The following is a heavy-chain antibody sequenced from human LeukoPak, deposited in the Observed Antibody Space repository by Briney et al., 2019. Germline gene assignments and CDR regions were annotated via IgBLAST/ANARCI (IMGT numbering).Heavy chain of an antibody. Sequence: DSVKVSCKASGYTFTIYYIHWVRQAPGQGLEWMGIINTSGGSTSYAQKFQGRVTMTRDTSTSTVYMELSSLRSEDTAVYYCARAGIFDYWGQGTLVTVSS. D-gene: IGHD3-10*01. V-gene: IGHV1-46*01. CDR3: ARAGIFDY. CDR2: INTSGGST. J-gene: IGHJ4*02. CDR1: GYTFTIYY.